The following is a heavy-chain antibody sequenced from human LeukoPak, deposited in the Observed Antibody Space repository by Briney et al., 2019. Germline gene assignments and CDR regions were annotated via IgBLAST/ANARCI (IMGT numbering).Heavy chain of an antibody. CDR3: ARDSNPPRYSSSWSPLYYYYYYMDV. D-gene: IGHD6-13*01. Sequence: PGGSLRLSCAASGFTFSSYAMHWVRQAPGKGLEWVAVISYDGSNKYYADSVKGRFTISRDNSKNTLYLQMNSLRAEDTAVYYCARDSNPPRYSSSWSPLYYYYYYMDVWGKGTTVTVSS. CDR2: ISYDGSNK. V-gene: IGHV3-30-3*01. J-gene: IGHJ6*03. CDR1: GFTFSSYA.